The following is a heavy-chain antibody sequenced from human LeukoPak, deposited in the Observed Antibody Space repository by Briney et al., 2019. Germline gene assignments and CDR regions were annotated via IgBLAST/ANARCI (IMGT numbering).Heavy chain of an antibody. Sequence: GSLRLSCAASGFTVSSNYMSWVRQAPGKGLEWVSVIYSGGSTYYADSVKGRFTISRDNSKNTLYLQMNSLRAEDTAVYYCAKDAYGDYGSYYYYGMDVWGQGTAVTVSS. J-gene: IGHJ6*02. V-gene: IGHV3-53*05. CDR3: AKDAYGDYGSYYYYGMDV. D-gene: IGHD4-17*01. CDR1: GFTVSSNY. CDR2: IYSGGST.